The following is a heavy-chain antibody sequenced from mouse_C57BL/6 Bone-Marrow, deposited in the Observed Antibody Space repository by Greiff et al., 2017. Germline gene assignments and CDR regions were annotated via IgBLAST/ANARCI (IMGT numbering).Heavy chain of an antibody. J-gene: IGHJ2*01. V-gene: IGHV14-2*01. CDR3: ARGGSKDY. D-gene: IGHD1-1*01. CDR2: IDPEDGET. Sequence: VQLQQSGAELVKPGASVKLSCTASGFNIKDYYMHWVKQRTEQGLEWIGRIDPEDGETKYAPTFQGKATITADTSSNTAYLQLSSLTSEDTAVYYCARGGSKDYWGQGTTLTVSS. CDR1: GFNIKDYY.